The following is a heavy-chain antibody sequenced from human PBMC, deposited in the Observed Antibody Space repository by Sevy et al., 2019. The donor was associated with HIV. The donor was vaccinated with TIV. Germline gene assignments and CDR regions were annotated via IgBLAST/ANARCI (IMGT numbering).Heavy chain of an antibody. D-gene: IGHD3-3*01. Sequence: ASVKVSCKASGYTFTGYYMHWVRQAPGQGLEWMGWINPNSGGTNYAQKFQGRVTMTRDTSISTAYMELSRLRSEDTAVYYCARGGGDFWSGYYGYYYYGMDVWGQGTTVTVSS. CDR3: ARGGGDFWSGYYGYYYYGMDV. J-gene: IGHJ6*02. CDR2: INPNSGGT. V-gene: IGHV1-2*02. CDR1: GYTFTGYY.